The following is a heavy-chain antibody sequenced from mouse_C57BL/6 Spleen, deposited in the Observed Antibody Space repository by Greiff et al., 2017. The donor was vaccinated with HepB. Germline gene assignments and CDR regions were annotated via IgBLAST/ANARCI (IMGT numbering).Heavy chain of an antibody. CDR2: INPSSGYT. CDR1: GYTFTSYT. CDR3: ASEIRLSYFDY. Sequence: QVQLQQSGAELARPGASVKMSCKASGYTFTSYTMHWVKQRPGQGLEWIGYINPSSGYTKYNQKFKDKATLTADKSSSTAYMQLSSLTSEDSAVYYCASEIRLSYFDYWGQGTTLTVSS. D-gene: IGHD6-2*01. J-gene: IGHJ2*01. V-gene: IGHV1-4*01.